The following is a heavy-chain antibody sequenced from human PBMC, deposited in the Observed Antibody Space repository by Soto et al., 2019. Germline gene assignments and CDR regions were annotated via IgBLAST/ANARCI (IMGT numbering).Heavy chain of an antibody. CDR2: IFYSGST. V-gene: IGHV4-31*03. CDR1: GVSLTSGPYY. J-gene: IGHJ4*02. CDR3: ASTEDFFDY. Sequence: QVQLQESGPGLVKPSQTLSLTCSVSGVSLTSGPYYWSWIRQHPGKGLEWIGYIFYSGSTDYHSSLKSRVNISVDTSKNQFSLKLSSVTAADTAVYYCASTEDFFDYWGQGTLVTVSS.